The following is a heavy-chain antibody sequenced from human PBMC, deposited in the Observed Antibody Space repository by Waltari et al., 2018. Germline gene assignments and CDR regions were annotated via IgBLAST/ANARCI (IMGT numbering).Heavy chain of an antibody. CDR2: IKSKTDGGTT. D-gene: IGHD6-19*01. CDR1: GFTFSNAW. Sequence: EVQLVESGGGLVKPGGSLRLSCAASGFTFSNAWMNWVRQAPGKGREWVGRIKSKTDGGTTDYAAPGKGRFTISRDDSKNTLYLQRNSLKTEDTAGYYCTTVYKGSGWYRGWYFDLWGRGTLVTVSS. CDR3: TTVYKGSGWYRGWYFDL. V-gene: IGHV3-15*07. J-gene: IGHJ2*01.